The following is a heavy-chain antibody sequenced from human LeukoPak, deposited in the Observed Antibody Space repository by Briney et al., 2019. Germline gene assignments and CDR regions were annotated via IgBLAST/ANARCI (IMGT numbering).Heavy chain of an antibody. J-gene: IGHJ6*03. Sequence: GGSLRLSCAASGFTFSSYSMNWVRQAPGKGLEWVSSISSSSSYIYYADSVKGRFTISRDNAKNSLYLQMNSLRAEDTAVYYCARDHSNDFWSGSGPLYYMDVWGKGTTVTVSS. CDR1: GFTFSSYS. D-gene: IGHD3-3*01. CDR3: ARDHSNDFWSGSGPLYYMDV. CDR2: ISSSSSYI. V-gene: IGHV3-21*01.